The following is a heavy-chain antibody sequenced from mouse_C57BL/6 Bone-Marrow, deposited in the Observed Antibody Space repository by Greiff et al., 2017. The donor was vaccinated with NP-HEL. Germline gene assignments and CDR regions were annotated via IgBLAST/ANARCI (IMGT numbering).Heavy chain of an antibody. V-gene: IGHV5-4*01. J-gene: IGHJ3*01. CDR3: ARDREIPVRFAY. CDR1: GFTFSSYA. Sequence: EVKVVESGGGLVKPGGSLKLSCAASGFTFSSYAMSWVRQTPEKRLEWVATISDGGSYTYYLDNVKGQFTISRDNAKNNLYLQMSHLKSEDTAMYYCARDREIPVRFAYWGQGTLVTVSA. D-gene: IGHD3-1*01. CDR2: ISDGGSYT.